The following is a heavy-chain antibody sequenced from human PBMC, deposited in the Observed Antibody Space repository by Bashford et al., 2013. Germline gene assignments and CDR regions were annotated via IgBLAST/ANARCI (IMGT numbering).Heavy chain of an antibody. D-gene: IGHD3-10*01. CDR2: ISAYNDYT. V-gene: IGHV1-18*01. CDR3: AREGSYYGSGTYAPPRLYGMDV. J-gene: IGHJ6*02. Sequence: SWVRQAPGQGLEWVGWISAYNDYTYYGQKFRGRVTMTTDTSSNTAYMELRSLTSDDTAVYYCAREGSYYGSGTYAPPRLYGMDVWGQGTTVTVSS.